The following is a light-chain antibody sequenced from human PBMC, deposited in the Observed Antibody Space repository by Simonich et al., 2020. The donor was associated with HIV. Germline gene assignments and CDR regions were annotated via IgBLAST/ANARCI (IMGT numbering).Light chain of an antibody. CDR3: SSYTSGNSVV. CDR2: DVS. V-gene: IGLV2-14*01. CDR1: SSDVGGYSY. J-gene: IGLJ2*01. Sequence: QSALTQPASVSWSPGQSITISCPGTSSDVGGYSYVSWFQQHPGNAPKLMIYDVSKRPSGVSNRFSGSKSGNTASLTISGLQAEDEADYYCSSYTSGNSVVFGGGTKLTVL.